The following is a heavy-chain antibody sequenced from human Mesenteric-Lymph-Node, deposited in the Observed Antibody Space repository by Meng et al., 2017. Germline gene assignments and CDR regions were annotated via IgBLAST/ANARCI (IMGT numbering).Heavy chain of an antibody. D-gene: IGHD5-18*01. CDR2: ISGSGGST. V-gene: IGHV3-23*01. CDR1: GFTFSSYA. CDR3: ARDGYSYGFGAFDI. Sequence: GESLKISCAASGFTFSSYAMSWVRQAPGKGLEWVSAISGSGGSTYYADSVKGRFTISRDNAKNTLHMQMNSLRGEDAAVYYCARDGYSYGFGAFDIWGQGAMVTVSS. J-gene: IGHJ3*02.